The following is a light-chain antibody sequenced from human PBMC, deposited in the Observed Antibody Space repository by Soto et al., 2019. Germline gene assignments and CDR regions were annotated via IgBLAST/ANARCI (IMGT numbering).Light chain of an antibody. V-gene: IGKV3-20*01. CDR1: KSFSSSY. CDR2: GAS. Sequence: EVVLTQSPGTLSLSPGERATLSCRASKSFSSSYLAWYQQKPGQAPRLLIYGASSRAPGIPDRFSGSGSGTDFTLTISRLEPEDFAVYYCQQYGSSPLTFGPGTKVAIK. CDR3: QQYGSSPLT. J-gene: IGKJ3*01.